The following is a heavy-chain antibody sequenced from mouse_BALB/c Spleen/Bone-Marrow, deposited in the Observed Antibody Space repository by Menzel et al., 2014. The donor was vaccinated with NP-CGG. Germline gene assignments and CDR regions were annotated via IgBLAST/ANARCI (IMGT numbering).Heavy chain of an antibody. CDR1: GFTFNTYA. CDR2: IRSKSNNYAT. Sequence: EVQVVESGGGLVQPKGSLKLSCAASGFTFNTYAMNWVRQAPGKDLEWVARIRSKSNNYATYYADSVKDRFTISRDESQNMLYQQMNNLKTEDTAMYYCVRHDYYSYGYFDVRGAGTTVTVSS. CDR3: VRHDYYSYGYFDV. J-gene: IGHJ1*01. D-gene: IGHD2-3*01. V-gene: IGHV10-1*02.